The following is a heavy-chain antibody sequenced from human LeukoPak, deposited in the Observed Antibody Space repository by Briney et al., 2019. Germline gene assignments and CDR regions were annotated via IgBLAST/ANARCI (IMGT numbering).Heavy chain of an antibody. CDR1: GFPVRSNY. V-gene: IGHV3-53*01. D-gene: IGHD1-14*01. CDR2: IYSGCST. CDR3: ARGPGDYFDF. Sequence: GGPLRLSCAASGFPVRSNYMSWVRQAPGKGLEWVSVIYSGCSTYYADSVKGRFTISKDNSKNTLFLQMNGLRAEDTAVYYCARGPGDYFDFWGQGTLVTVSS. J-gene: IGHJ4*02.